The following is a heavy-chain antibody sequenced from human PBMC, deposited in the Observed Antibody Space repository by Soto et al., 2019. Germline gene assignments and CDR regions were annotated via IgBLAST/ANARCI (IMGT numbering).Heavy chain of an antibody. D-gene: IGHD2-2*02. CDR3: ASLGYCSSTSCYTVPYYYYGMDV. J-gene: IGHJ6*02. CDR1: GYTFTGYY. V-gene: IGHV1-2*02. Sequence: ASVKVSCKASGYTFTGYYMHWVRQAPGQGLEWMGWINPNSGGTNYAQKFQGRVTMTRDTSISTAYMELSRLRSDDTAVYYCASLGYCSSTSCYTVPYYYYGMDVWGQGTTVTVSS. CDR2: INPNSGGT.